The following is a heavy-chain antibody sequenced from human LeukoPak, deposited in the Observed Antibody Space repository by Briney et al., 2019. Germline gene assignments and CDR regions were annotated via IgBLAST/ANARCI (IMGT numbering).Heavy chain of an antibody. D-gene: IGHD3-3*01. CDR3: ATPSSGYYWGYDY. CDR1: GYTFTGYY. Sequence: ASVKVSCKASGYTFTGYYMHWVRQAPGQGLEWMGWINPNSGGTNYAQKFQGRVTMTRDTSISTAYMELSRLRSDDTAVYYCATPSSGYYWGYDYWGQGTLVTVSS. V-gene: IGHV1-2*02. J-gene: IGHJ4*02. CDR2: INPNSGGT.